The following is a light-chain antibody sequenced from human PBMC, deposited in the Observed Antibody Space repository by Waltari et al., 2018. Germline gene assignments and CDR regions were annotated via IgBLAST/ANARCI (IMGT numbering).Light chain of an antibody. Sequence: QSALTQPAPVSGSPGPSITISCNATSSSVGSYDLVSWYQQHPGRAPKLMIYEGSKRPSGVSNRFSGSKSGNTASLTISGLQAEDEADYYCCSYAGSNWVFGGGTKLTVL. J-gene: IGLJ3*02. CDR1: SSSVGSYDL. V-gene: IGLV2-23*01. CDR3: CSYAGSNWV. CDR2: EGS.